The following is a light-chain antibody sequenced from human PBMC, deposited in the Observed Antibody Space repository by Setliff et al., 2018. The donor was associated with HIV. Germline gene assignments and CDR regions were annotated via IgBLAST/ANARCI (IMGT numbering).Light chain of an antibody. CDR2: RDN. CDR1: SSNIGSNT. V-gene: IGLV1-44*01. J-gene: IGLJ1*01. CDR3: SSYTSSSPPYV. Sequence: QSVLTQPPSASGTPGQRVTISCSGSSSNIGSNTVNWYQQLPGTAPKLLIYRDNQRPSGVPDRFSGSKSGTSASLAISGLQSEDEADYYCSSYTSSSPPYVFGTGTKVTVL.